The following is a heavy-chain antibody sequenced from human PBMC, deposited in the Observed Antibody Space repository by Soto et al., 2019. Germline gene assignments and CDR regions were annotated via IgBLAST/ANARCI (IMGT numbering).Heavy chain of an antibody. Sequence: EVQLVESGGGLVKPGGSLRLSCAASGFTFSSNSMNWVRQAPGKGLEWVSSISSSSNNIYYADSVKGRFTISRDNAKNSLYLQINSLRAEDTAVYYCARDMPYYDVLTGYVIPYYYGMHVWGQGTTVTVSS. J-gene: IGHJ6*02. CDR1: GFTFSSNS. V-gene: IGHV3-21*01. D-gene: IGHD3-9*01. CDR3: ARDMPYYDVLTGYVIPYYYGMHV. CDR2: ISSSSNNI.